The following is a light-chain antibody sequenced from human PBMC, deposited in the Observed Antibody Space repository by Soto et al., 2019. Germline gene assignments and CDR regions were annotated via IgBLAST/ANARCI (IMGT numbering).Light chain of an antibody. CDR3: QQYNSYSYT. CDR2: AAS. CDR1: QSISSW. J-gene: IGKJ2*01. V-gene: IGKV1-5*01. Sequence: DIQMTQSPSTLSASVGDRVTITCRASQSISSWLAWYQQKPGKAPKLLIYAASSLESGVPSRVSGSGSGTEFTLTISSLQHDDFATYYCQQYNSYSYTFGQGTKLEIK.